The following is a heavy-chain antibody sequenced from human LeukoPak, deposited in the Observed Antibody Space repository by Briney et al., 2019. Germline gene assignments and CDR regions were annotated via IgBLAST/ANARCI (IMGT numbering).Heavy chain of an antibody. D-gene: IGHD4-23*01. CDR2: IYHAGNT. CDR3: ARGVPSVRYLDL. CDR1: GYSISSGSY. Sequence: SETLSLTYTVSGYSISSGSYWGWIRQPPGKGLEWIGSIYHAGNTYYNPSLKSRVTISVDTSKNQFSLNLSSVTAADTAVYYCARGVPSVRYLDLWGRGTLVIVSS. V-gene: IGHV4-38-2*02. J-gene: IGHJ2*01.